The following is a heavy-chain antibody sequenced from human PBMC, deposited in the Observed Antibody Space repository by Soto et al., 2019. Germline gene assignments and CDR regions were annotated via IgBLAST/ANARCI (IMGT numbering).Heavy chain of an antibody. V-gene: IGHV4-59*01. CDR1: GGSISSYY. J-gene: IGHJ3*02. CDR2: IYYSGST. D-gene: IGHD3-10*01. Sequence: SETLSLTCTVSGGSISSYYWSWIRQPPGKGLEWIGYIYYSGSTNYNPSLKSRVTISVDTSKNQFSLKLSSVIAADTAVYYCASSYYYGPVGRGAFDIWGQGTMVTVSS. CDR3: ASSYYYGPVGRGAFDI.